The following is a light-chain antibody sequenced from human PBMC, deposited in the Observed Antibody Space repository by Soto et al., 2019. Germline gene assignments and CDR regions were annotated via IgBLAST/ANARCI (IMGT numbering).Light chain of an antibody. CDR2: GNS. Sequence: QSVLTQPPSVSGAPGQRVTISCTGSSSNIGAGYDVHWYQQLPGTAPKLLIYGNSNRPSGVPDRFSGSKSGTSASLAITGLQAEDEADYYCQSYDSSLSHVVFGGGTKLPVL. J-gene: IGLJ2*01. CDR1: SSNIGAGYD. CDR3: QSYDSSLSHVV. V-gene: IGLV1-40*01.